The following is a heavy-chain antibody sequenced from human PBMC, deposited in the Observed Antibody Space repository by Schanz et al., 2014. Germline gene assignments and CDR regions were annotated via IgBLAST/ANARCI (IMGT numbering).Heavy chain of an antibody. CDR2: VSSNNIYT. CDR3: AKDIRIRLFFQFDS. V-gene: IGHV3-21*05. J-gene: IGHJ4*02. CDR1: GFTFSSYS. D-gene: IGHD3-3*01. Sequence: VRLVESGGGVVQPGGSLKLSCSASGFTFSSYSMNWVRQAPGKGLEWVSYVSSNNIYTKYADSVRGRFTISRDNAKNSLYLQMNSVTAEDTALYYCAKDIRIRLFFQFDSWGQGTLVTVSS.